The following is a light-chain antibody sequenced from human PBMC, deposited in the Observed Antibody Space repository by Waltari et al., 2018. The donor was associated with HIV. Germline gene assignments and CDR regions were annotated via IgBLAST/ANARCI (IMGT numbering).Light chain of an antibody. Sequence: SSELTQDPVVSVALGPTINITCPGDSLRSFFANWYQRRPGQAPVLVVYGANRRPSGIPDRFSASNSGNTSSLIISDSQAVDEADYYCHSRDTNSDHYVFGGGTRVIV. CDR2: GAN. J-gene: IGLJ1*01. CDR1: SLRSFF. CDR3: HSRDTNSDHYV. V-gene: IGLV3-19*01.